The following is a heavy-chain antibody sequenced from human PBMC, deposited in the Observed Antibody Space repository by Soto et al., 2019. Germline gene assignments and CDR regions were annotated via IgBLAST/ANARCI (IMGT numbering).Heavy chain of an antibody. CDR1: GFTFSSYA. J-gene: IGHJ6*04. D-gene: IGHD6-6*01. CDR3: ARDKVSIAARRYYYYGMDV. CDR2: ISYAGSNK. Sequence: WGSLGLYCASSGFTFSSYALHWVRQAPGTGLEWVAVISYAGSNKYYADPVKGRFTIPRENSKNTLYLKMNSLRAENTAVYYCARDKVSIAARRYYYYGMDVGGKGTRVTGSS. V-gene: IGHV3-30-3*01.